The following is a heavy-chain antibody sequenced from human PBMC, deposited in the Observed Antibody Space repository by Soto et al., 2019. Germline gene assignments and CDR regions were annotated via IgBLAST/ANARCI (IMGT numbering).Heavy chain of an antibody. J-gene: IGHJ4*02. CDR2: ISSSGSTI. D-gene: IGHD1-1*01. V-gene: IGHV3-48*03. CDR1: GFTFSSYE. CDR3: AREATTKGQNDY. Sequence: GSLRLSCAASGFTFSSYEMNWVRRAPGKGLEWVSYISSSGSTIYYADSVKGRFTISRDNAKNSLYLQMNSLRAEDTAVYYCAREATTKGQNDYWGQGTLVTVSS.